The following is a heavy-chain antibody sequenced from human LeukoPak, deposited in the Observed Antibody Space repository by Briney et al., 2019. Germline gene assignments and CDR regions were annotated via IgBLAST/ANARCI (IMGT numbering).Heavy chain of an antibody. J-gene: IGHJ6*02. Sequence: GESLKISCKGSGYSFTSYWIGWVRQMPGKGLEGMGIIYPGDSDTRYSPSFQGQVTISADKSISTAYLQWSSLKASDTAMYYCARHRYYDSSGYYYYYYGMDVWGQGTTVTVSS. V-gene: IGHV5-51*01. CDR3: ARHRYYDSSGYYYYYYGMDV. CDR2: IYPGDSDT. CDR1: GYSFTSYW. D-gene: IGHD3-22*01.